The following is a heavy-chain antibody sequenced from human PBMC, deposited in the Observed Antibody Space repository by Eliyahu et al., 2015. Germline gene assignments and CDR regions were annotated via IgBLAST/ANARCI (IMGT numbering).Heavy chain of an antibody. CDR1: GGSISSGGYY. V-gene: IGHV4-31*03. D-gene: IGHD5-18*01. CDR3: ARDHSYGHGYFDY. CDR2: IYYSGST. J-gene: IGHJ4*02. Sequence: QVQLQESGPGLVKPSQTLSLTXXVXGGSISSGGYYWSWIRQHPGKGLEWIGYIYYSGSTYYNPSLKSRVTISVDTSKNQFSLKLSSVTAADTAVYYCARDHSYGHGYFDYWGQGTLVTVSS.